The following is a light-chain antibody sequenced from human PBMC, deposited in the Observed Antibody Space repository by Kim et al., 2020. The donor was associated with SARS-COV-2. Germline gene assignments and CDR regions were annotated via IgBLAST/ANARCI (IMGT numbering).Light chain of an antibody. CDR3: QVWDNSRVHLV. V-gene: IGLV3-21*04. CDR1: DIGIKS. Sequence: PEKTASFTCGGDDIGIKSVHGYQQKPGQAPLLVIHYDSDRPSGIPERFSGSNSGNTATLTITGVEAGDEADYYCQVWDNSRVHLVFGGGTQLTVL. CDR2: YDS. J-gene: IGLJ2*01.